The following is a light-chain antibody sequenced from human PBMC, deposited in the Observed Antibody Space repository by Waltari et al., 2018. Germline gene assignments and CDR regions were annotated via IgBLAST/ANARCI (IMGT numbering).Light chain of an antibody. CDR3: QSADSSGTNVV. J-gene: IGLJ2*01. CDR1: ALPKQH. CDR2: KDS. Sequence: SYELTQPPSVSASPGQTARITCSGDALPKQHAYWYQQKPGQAPVLVIYKDSERPSGIPERFSGSSSGTTVTLTISGVQAEDEADYYCQSADSSGTNVVFGGGTKLTVL. V-gene: IGLV3-25*03.